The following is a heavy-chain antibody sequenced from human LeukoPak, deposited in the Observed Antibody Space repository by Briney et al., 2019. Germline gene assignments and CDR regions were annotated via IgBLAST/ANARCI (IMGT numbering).Heavy chain of an antibody. CDR3: ARHRSSGWHDY. Sequence: SETLSPTCTVSGGSISSSSYYWGWIRQPPGKGLEWIGSIYYSGSTYYNPSLKSRVTISVDTSKNQFSLKLSSVTAADTAVYYCARHRSSGWHDYWGQGTLVTVSS. J-gene: IGHJ4*02. CDR1: GGSISSSSYY. D-gene: IGHD6-19*01. CDR2: IYYSGST. V-gene: IGHV4-39*01.